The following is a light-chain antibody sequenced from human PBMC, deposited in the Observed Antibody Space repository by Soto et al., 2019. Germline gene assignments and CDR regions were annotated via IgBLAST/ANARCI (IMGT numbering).Light chain of an antibody. J-gene: IGKJ1*01. Sequence: DIQMTQSPATLSASVGDRVTITCRASQSISSWLAWYQQKPGKVPKLLIDDASSLESGVPSRFSGSGSGTEFTLTISSLQPDDFATYYCQQYNTYPWTFGQGTPVEIK. CDR3: QQYNTYPWT. CDR1: QSISSW. CDR2: DAS. V-gene: IGKV1-5*01.